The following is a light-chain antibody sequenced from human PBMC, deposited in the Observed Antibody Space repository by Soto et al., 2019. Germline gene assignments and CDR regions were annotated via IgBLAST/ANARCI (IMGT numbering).Light chain of an antibody. Sequence: QSVLTQPASVSGSPGQSITISCTGTSSDIGAYIFVSWYQQHPGKAPKLIIYDIANRPSGVSYRFSGSKSANTASLTISGLQADDEADDYCVSFTTKKSYVFGTGTKLTVL. CDR1: SSDIGAYIF. J-gene: IGLJ1*01. CDR2: DIA. CDR3: VSFTTKKSYV. V-gene: IGLV2-14*03.